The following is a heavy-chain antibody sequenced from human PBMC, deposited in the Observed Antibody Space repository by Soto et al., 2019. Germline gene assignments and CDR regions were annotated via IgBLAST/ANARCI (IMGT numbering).Heavy chain of an antibody. D-gene: IGHD5-12*01. CDR3: ARGGGYDSFDY. CDR2: VSGYNYNT. CDR1: GYSFRSYG. Sequence: ASVKVSCKASGYSFRSYGINWVRQAPGQGLEWIGWVSGYNYNTKYAQKLQGRITVTTDTSTNTAYMELRSLRSDDTAVYYCARGGGYDSFDYWGQGVLVTVSS. V-gene: IGHV1-18*01. J-gene: IGHJ4*02.